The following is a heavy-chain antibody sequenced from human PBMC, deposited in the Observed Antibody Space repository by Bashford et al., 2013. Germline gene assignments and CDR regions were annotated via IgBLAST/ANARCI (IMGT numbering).Heavy chain of an antibody. D-gene: IGHD3-10*01. V-gene: IGHV5-51*01. CDR2: IYPGDSDT. J-gene: IGHJ4*02. Sequence: WVRQMPGKGLEWMGIIYPGDSDTRYSPSFQGQVTISADKSISTAYLQWSSLKASDTAMYYCARLPGEFPFDYWGQGTLVTVSS. CDR3: ARLPGEFPFDY.